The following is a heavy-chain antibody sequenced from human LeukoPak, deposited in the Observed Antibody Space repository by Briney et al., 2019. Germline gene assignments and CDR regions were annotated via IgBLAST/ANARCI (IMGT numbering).Heavy chain of an antibody. J-gene: IGHJ3*02. CDR1: GDSISSGDYH. CDR2: ISSSGST. V-gene: IGHV4-61*02. D-gene: IGHD3-22*01. CDR3: ARGPYSYDSSGAFDI. Sequence: SQTLSLTCTVSGDSISSGDYHWSWIRQPAGTGLEWLGRISSSGSTNYNPSLKSRVTISVDTSKNQFSLKLSSVTAADTAVYFCARGPYSYDSSGAFDIWGQGTMVTVSS.